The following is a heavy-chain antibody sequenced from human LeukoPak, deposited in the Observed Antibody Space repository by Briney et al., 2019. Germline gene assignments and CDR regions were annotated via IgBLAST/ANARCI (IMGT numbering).Heavy chain of an antibody. J-gene: IGHJ3*02. CDR1: GGSISTYY. CDR2: VYSIGRT. D-gene: IGHD3-16*01. CDR3: AREHSVGGGLDAFDM. Sequence: PSETLSLTCTVSGGSISTYYWNWIRQAPGKGLEWIGYVYSIGRTNSNPTLRSRVTISVGTSKNQFSLRLTSVTAADTAVYYCAREHSVGGGLDAFDMWGQGTMVTVSS. V-gene: IGHV4-59*01.